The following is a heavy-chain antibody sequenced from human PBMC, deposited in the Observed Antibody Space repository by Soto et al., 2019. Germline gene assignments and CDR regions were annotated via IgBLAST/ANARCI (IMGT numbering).Heavy chain of an antibody. V-gene: IGHV4-34*01. J-gene: IGHJ5*02. D-gene: IGHD6-6*01. CDR1: GGSFSGYY. Sequence: SETLSLTCAVYGGSFSGYYWSWIRQPPGKGLEWIGEINHSGSTNYNPSLKSRVTISVDTSKNQFSLKLSSVTAADTAVYYCARLRYSSSWGWFDPWGQGTLVTVSS. CDR2: INHSGST. CDR3: ARLRYSSSWGWFDP.